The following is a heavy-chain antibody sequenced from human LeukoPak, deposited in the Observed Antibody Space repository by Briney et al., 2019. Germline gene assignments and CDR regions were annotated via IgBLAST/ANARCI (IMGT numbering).Heavy chain of an antibody. CDR2: IYHSGST. D-gene: IGHD5-12*01. CDR3: ARSFRYSGYDYYFDP. CDR1: GDSISSSNW. J-gene: IGHJ5*02. Sequence: SGTLSLTCAVSGDSISSSNWWSWIRQPPGKGLEWIGQIYHSGSTNYNPSLKSRVTISLDKSKNQFSLELTSVTAADTAVYYCARSFRYSGYDYYFDPWGQGTLVTVSS. V-gene: IGHV4-4*02.